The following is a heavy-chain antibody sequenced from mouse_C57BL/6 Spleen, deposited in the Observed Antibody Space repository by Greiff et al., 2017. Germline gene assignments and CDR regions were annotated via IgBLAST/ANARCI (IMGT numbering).Heavy chain of an antibody. Sequence: QVHVKQSGAELVKPGASVKISCKASGYAFSSYWMNWVKQRPGKGLEWIGQIYPGDGDTNYNGKFKGKATLTADKSSSTAYMQLSSLTSEDSAVYFCARQGFITTVVGHFDYWGQGTTLTVSS. CDR2: IYPGDGDT. J-gene: IGHJ2*01. D-gene: IGHD1-1*01. CDR1: GYAFSSYW. V-gene: IGHV1-80*01. CDR3: ARQGFITTVVGHFDY.